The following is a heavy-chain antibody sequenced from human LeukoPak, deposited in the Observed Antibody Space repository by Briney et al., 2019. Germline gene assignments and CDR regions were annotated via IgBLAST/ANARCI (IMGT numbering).Heavy chain of an antibody. Sequence: PSETLSLTCTVSGGSISSYYWSWIRQPPGKGLEGIGYIYHSGSTNYNPSLKSRVTISVDTSKNLFSLKLSSVTAADTAVYYCARLAVAGKSNFDYWGQGTLVTVSS. J-gene: IGHJ4*02. CDR1: GGSISSYY. CDR2: IYHSGST. CDR3: ARLAVAGKSNFDY. V-gene: IGHV4-59*01. D-gene: IGHD6-19*01.